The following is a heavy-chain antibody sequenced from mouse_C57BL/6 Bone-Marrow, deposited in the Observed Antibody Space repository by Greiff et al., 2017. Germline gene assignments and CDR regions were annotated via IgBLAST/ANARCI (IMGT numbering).Heavy chain of an antibody. V-gene: IGHV1-64*01. J-gene: IGHJ3*01. CDR1: GYTFTSYW. CDR2: IHPNSGST. CDR3: AREAGDWFAY. Sequence: QVQLQQPGAELVKPGASVKLSCKASGYTFTSYWMHWVQQRPGQGLEWIGMIHPNSGSTNYNEKFKSKATLTVAKSSSTAYMHLRSLTSEDSAVYYSAREAGDWFAYWGQGTLVTVSA.